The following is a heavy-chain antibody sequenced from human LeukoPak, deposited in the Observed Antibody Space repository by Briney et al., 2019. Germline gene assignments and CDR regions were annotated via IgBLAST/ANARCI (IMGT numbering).Heavy chain of an antibody. CDR2: ISDSGGRT. CDR3: AKRGVVIRVILVGFHKEAYYFDS. D-gene: IGHD3-22*01. J-gene: IGHJ4*02. Sequence: GGSLRLSCAVSGITLSNYGMSWVRQAPGKGLEWVAGISDSGGRTNYADSVKGRFTISRDNPKNTLILQMSSLRPEDTAVYFCAKRGVVIRVILVGFHKEAYYFDSWGQGALVTVSS. CDR1: GITLSNYG. V-gene: IGHV3-23*01.